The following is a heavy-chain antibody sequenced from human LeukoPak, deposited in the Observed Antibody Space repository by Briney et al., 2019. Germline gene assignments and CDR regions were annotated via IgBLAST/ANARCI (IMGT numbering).Heavy chain of an antibody. CDR1: GFTFSSHD. V-gene: IGHV3-30*18. D-gene: IGHD3-10*01. Sequence: GGSLRLSCAASGFTFSSHDMHWVRQAPGKGLEWVAAISYDGSKQLYADSVKGRFTISRDNSKNTLNLQMNSLRDEDTAVYYCAKDDGGSPPDAFDIWGQGTSVTVSS. J-gene: IGHJ3*02. CDR2: ISYDGSKQ. CDR3: AKDDGGSPPDAFDI.